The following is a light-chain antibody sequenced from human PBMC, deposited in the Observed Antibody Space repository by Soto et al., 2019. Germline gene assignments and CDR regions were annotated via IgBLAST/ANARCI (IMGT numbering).Light chain of an antibody. Sequence: EIVLTQSPATLSLSPGERATLSCRASQSVSSYLAWYQQKPGQAPRLLIYDASNRATGIPARFSGSGSGTDFPITTSSLEPEDFAVYYCWRLSNWTPLAFGGGPKVVI. CDR1: QSVSSY. CDR2: DAS. J-gene: IGKJ4*01. V-gene: IGKV3-11*01. CDR3: WRLSNWTPLA.